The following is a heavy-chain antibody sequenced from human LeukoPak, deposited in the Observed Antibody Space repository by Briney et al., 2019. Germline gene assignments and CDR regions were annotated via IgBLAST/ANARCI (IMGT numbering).Heavy chain of an antibody. CDR2: IYYSGST. CDR3: ARTDVIAVAY. Sequence: SETLSLTCTVSGGSISSSSYYWGWIRQPPGKGLEWIGSIYYSGSTYYNPSLKSRVTISVDTSKNQFSLKLSSVTAADTAVYYCARTDVIAVAYWGQGTLVTVSS. CDR1: GGSISSSSYY. V-gene: IGHV4-39*01. J-gene: IGHJ4*02. D-gene: IGHD6-19*01.